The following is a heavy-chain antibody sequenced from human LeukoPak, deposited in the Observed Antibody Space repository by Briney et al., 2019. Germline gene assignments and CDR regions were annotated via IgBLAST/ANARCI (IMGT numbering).Heavy chain of an antibody. J-gene: IGHJ4*02. D-gene: IGHD3-16*02. V-gene: IGHV3-23*01. Sequence: GGTLRLSCAASGFTFSGYGMSWVRQAPGKGLEWVSAISGSGGSTYYADSVKGRFTISRDNSKNTLYLQMNSLRAEDTAVYYCATAPIYVWGSYRYLDYWGQGTLVTVSS. CDR2: ISGSGGST. CDR1: GFTFSGYG. CDR3: ATAPIYVWGSYRYLDY.